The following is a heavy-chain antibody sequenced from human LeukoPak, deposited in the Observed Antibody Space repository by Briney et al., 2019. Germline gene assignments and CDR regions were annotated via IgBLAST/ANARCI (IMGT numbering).Heavy chain of an antibody. CDR2: ISAYNGNT. J-gene: IGHJ2*01. Sequence: ASVKVSCKASGYTFTSYGISWVRQAPGQGLEWMGWISAYNGNTNYAQKLQGRVTMTTDTSTSTAYMELRSLRSDDTAVYYCARRTYYDILTGYYNNWYFDLWGRGTLVTVSS. V-gene: IGHV1-18*01. CDR1: GYTFTSYG. CDR3: ARRTYYDILTGYYNNWYFDL. D-gene: IGHD3-9*01.